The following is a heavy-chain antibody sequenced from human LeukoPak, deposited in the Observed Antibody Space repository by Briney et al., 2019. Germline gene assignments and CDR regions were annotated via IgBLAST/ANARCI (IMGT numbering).Heavy chain of an antibody. D-gene: IGHD3-10*01. Sequence: ASVKVSCKASGYTFTSYGISWVRQAPGQGLEWVGWISAYNGNTNYAQNLQGRVTMTTDTSTSTAYMQLRSLRSDDTAVYYCARGNTMVRGVIWAFDIWGQGTMVTVSS. CDR3: ARGNTMVRGVIWAFDI. CDR1: GYTFTSYG. V-gene: IGHV1-18*01. J-gene: IGHJ3*02. CDR2: ISAYNGNT.